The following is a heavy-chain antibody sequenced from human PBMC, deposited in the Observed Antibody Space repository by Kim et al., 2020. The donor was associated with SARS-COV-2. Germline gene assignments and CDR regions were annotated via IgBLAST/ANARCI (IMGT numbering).Heavy chain of an antibody. V-gene: IGHV3-21*01. Sequence: GGSLRLSCAASGFTFSSYSMNWVRQAPGKGLEWVSSISSSSSYIYYADSVKGRFTISRDNAKNSLYLQMNSLRAEDTAVYYCASPRYPSPYSSGWYGLDYWGQGTLVTVSS. CDR3: ASPRYPSPYSSGWYGLDY. CDR1: GFTFSSYS. J-gene: IGHJ4*02. D-gene: IGHD6-19*01. CDR2: ISSSSSYI.